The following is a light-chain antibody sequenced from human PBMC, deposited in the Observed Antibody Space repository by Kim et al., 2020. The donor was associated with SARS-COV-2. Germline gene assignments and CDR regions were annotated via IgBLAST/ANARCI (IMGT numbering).Light chain of an antibody. CDR2: DSS. CDR1: QAIGNY. V-gene: IGKV1-33*01. J-gene: IGKJ2*01. CDR3: QQYDNLPLT. Sequence: DIQMTQSPSSLSASVRDRVTITCQASQAIGNYLNWYQQKAGKAPKLLIYDSSTLDTGVPSRFSGSGSGTDFTLTISSLQPEDIATYYCQQYDNLPLTFGQGTKLEI.